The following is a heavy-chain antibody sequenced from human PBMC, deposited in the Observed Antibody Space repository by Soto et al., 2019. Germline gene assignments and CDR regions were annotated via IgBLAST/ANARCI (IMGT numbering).Heavy chain of an antibody. CDR3: ARAPKVSGSSQTRPDF. CDR2: ISRSGNT. Sequence: XGTLSLTCAIYSWSFSGYYWSWIRQPPGRGLEWIGEISRSGNTNYSPSLKSRVSISIDTSKKQFSLNLASVSAADTAVYYCARAPKVSGSSQTRPDFWGQGTLVTVSS. D-gene: IGHD6-6*01. V-gene: IGHV4-34*01. CDR1: SWSFSGYY. J-gene: IGHJ4*02.